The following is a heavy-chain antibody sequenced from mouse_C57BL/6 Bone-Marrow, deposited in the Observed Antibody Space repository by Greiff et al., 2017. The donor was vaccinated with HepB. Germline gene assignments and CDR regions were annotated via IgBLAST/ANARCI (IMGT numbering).Heavy chain of an antibody. D-gene: IGHD1-1*01. CDR3: ARRDLTTVVADWYFDV. V-gene: IGHV1-42*01. Sequence: VQLQQSGPELVKPGASVKISCKASGYSFTGYYMNWVKQSPEKSLEWIGEINPSTGGTTYNQKFKAKATLTVDKSSSTAYMQLKSLTSEDSAVYYCARRDLTTVVADWYFDVWGTGTTVTVSS. CDR2: INPSTGGT. J-gene: IGHJ1*03. CDR1: GYSFTGYY.